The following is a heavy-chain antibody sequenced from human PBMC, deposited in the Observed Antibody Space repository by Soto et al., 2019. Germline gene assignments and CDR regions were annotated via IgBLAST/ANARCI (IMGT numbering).Heavy chain of an antibody. CDR1: GDSISSSSYY. CDR2: IHYRANS. V-gene: IGHV4-39*01. CDR3: ARPLQLAVSGFDP. D-gene: IGHD3-3*02. J-gene: IGHJ5*02. Sequence: LSLTCAVSGDSISSSSYYWAWIRQPPGKGLEWIGSIHYRANSYYSPSLKSRITISVDTSKNQISLRLSSVTAADTAVYYCARPLQLAVSGFDPWGQGTLVTVSS.